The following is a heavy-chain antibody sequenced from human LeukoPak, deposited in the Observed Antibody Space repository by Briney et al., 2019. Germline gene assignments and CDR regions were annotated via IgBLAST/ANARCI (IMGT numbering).Heavy chain of an antibody. CDR1: GGSFSGYY. V-gene: IGHV4-34*01. CDR3: ARGRGGCSSTSCYNDY. D-gene: IGHD2-2*01. Sequence: SETLSLTCAVYGGSFSGYYWSWIRQPPGKGLEWIGEINHSGSTNYNPSLKSRVTISVDTSKNQFSLKLSSVTAADTAVYYCARGRGGCSSTSCYNDYWGQGTLVTVSS. CDR2: INHSGST. J-gene: IGHJ4*02.